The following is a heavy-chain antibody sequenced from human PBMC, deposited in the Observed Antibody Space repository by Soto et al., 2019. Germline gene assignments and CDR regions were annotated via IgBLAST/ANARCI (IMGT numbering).Heavy chain of an antibody. CDR2: INSDGSST. CDR3: VRPGRLDSGRNSYFNS. D-gene: IGHD4-17*01. CDR1: GFTFSSYW. Sequence: PGGSLRLSCAASGFTFSSYWMHWVRQAPGKGLVWVSCINSDGSSTSYEDSVKGRFTVSRDNAKNIVYLQMDSLRAEDTAVYHCVRPGRLDSGRNSYFNSWGQGTQVTVSS. J-gene: IGHJ4*02. V-gene: IGHV3-74*01.